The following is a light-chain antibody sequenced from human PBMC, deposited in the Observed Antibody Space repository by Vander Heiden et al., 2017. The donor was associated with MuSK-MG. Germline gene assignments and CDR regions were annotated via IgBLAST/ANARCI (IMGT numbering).Light chain of an antibody. V-gene: IGKV3-20*01. CDR2: RAS. J-gene: IGKJ4*01. CDR3: QQFGSSRVT. CDR1: QSISSIY. Sequence: EVVLTQSPGTLSLSPGERATLSSRASQSISSIYLAWYQQKPGQAPRLLISRASSRATGIPDRFSGSGSGTDFTLTISRLEPEDFAVYYCQQFGSSRVTFGGGTKVEIK.